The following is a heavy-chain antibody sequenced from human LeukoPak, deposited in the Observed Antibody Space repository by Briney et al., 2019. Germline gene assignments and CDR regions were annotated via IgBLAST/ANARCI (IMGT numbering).Heavy chain of an antibody. CDR1: GFTFDDYA. CDR2: ISWNSGSI. J-gene: IGHJ3*02. Sequence: PGGSLRLSCAASGFTFDDYAMHWVRQAPGKGLEWVSGISWNSGSIGYADSVKGRFTISRDNAKNSLYLQMNSLRAEDTALYYCAKGVYFDWLSDAFDIWGHGTMVTVSS. D-gene: IGHD3-9*01. V-gene: IGHV3-9*01. CDR3: AKGVYFDWLSDAFDI.